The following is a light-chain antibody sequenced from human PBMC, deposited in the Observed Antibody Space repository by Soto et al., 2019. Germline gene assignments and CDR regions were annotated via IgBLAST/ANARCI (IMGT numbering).Light chain of an antibody. CDR2: TAS. CDR3: QQLNNYPRT. Sequence: DIQLTQSPSFLSASVGDRVTITCRASQGISSYLAWYQQKPGKAPKLLISTASPLQSGVPSRFSGSGSGAEFTLTISSPKPGDFATDYCQQLNNYPRTCGQGTKVDI. V-gene: IGKV1-9*01. J-gene: IGKJ1*01. CDR1: QGISSY.